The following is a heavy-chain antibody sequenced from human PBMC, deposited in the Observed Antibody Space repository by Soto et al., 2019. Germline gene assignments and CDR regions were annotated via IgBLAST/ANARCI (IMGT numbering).Heavy chain of an antibody. V-gene: IGHV4-30-4*01. CDR2: IYYSGST. D-gene: IGHD6-13*01. CDR1: GGSISSGDYY. Sequence: SETLSLTCTVSGGSISSGDYYWSWIRQPPGKGLEWIGYIYYSGSTYYNPSLKSRVTISVDTSKNQFSLKLSSVTAADTAVYYCARDLLGIAAAGTQENYGMDVWGKGTTVTVSS. J-gene: IGHJ6*04. CDR3: ARDLLGIAAAGTQENYGMDV.